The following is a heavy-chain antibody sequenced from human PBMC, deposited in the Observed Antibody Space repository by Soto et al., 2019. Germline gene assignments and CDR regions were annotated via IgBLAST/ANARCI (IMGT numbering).Heavy chain of an antibody. CDR3: AKDVTPSHFDY. CDR1: GFTFSSYG. CDR2: ISYDGSNK. J-gene: IGHJ4*02. D-gene: IGHD2-21*02. V-gene: IGHV3-30*18. Sequence: GGSLRLSCAASGFTFSSYGMHWVRQAPGKGLEWVAVISYDGSNKYYADSVKGRFTISRDNSKNTLYLQMNSLRAEDTAVYYCAKDVTPSHFDYWGQGTLVTVSS.